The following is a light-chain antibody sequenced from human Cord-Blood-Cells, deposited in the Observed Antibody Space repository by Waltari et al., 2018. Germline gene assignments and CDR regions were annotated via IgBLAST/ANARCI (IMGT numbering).Light chain of an antibody. CDR1: RGDVGRYTL. V-gene: IGLV2-23*01. CDR2: EGS. Sequence: QSALTQPASVPGSPGQPFTISCTGTRGDVGRYTLVSWYQQPPGKAPKLMIYEGSKRPSGVSKRFSGSKSGNTASLTISGLQAEDEADDYCCSYAGSSTYVFGTGTKVTVL. J-gene: IGLJ1*01. CDR3: CSYAGSSTYV.